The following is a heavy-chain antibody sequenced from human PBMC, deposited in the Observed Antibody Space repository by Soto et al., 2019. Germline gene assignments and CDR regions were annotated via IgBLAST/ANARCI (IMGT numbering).Heavy chain of an antibody. CDR1: GYTFTSYG. CDR2: MNPNSGNT. J-gene: IGHJ5*02. D-gene: IGHD6-13*01. CDR3: ARGGLDSSSWYDSNWFDP. V-gene: IGHV1-8*01. Sequence: GASVKVSCKASGYTFTSYGINWVRQATGQGLEWMGWMNPNSGNTGYAQKFQGRVTMTRNTSISTAYMELSSLRSEDTAVYYCARGGLDSSSWYDSNWFDPWGQGTLVTVSS.